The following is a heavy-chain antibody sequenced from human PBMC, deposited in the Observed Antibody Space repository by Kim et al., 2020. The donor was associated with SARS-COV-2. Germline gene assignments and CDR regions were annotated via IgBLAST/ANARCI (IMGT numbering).Heavy chain of an antibody. J-gene: IGHJ4*02. CDR2: INHSGST. Sequence: SETLSLTCAVYGGSFSGYYWSWIRQPPGKGLEWIGEINHSGSTNYNPSLKSRVTISVDTSKNQFSLKLSSVTAADTAVYYCARGPWRPYNYYDSSGYMDTGPIFDYWGQGTLVTVSS. D-gene: IGHD3-22*01. CDR3: ARGPWRPYNYYDSSGYMDTGPIFDY. CDR1: GGSFSGYY. V-gene: IGHV4-34*01.